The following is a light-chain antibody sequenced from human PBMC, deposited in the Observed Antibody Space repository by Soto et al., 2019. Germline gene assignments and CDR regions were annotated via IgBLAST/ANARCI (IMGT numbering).Light chain of an antibody. CDR3: QQSYSTPPIFT. CDR1: QSISSY. CDR2: AAS. V-gene: IGKV1-39*01. Sequence: DIQMTQSPSSLSASVGDRVTITCRASQSISSYLNWYQQKPGKAPRLLIYAASSLQSRVPPRFSGSGSGTDFTLTISSLQPEDFATYYCQQSYSTPPIFTFGPGTKLDIK. J-gene: IGKJ3*01.